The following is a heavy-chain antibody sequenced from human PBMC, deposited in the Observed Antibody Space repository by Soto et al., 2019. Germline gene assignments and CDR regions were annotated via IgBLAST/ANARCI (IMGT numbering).Heavy chain of an antibody. CDR1: GFSLSSTQVG. V-gene: IGHV2-5*02. D-gene: IGHD6-19*01. Sequence: QITLKESGPTLVKPTETLTLTCTCSGFSLSSTQVGVGWIRQPPGKPLEWLALIYWDDNEWYSPSLRSRLTTTKDTSKAQVVLTMTHMDHVDTATYFCAHGSGWLFDYWGQGTLVTVSS. CDR3: AHGSGWLFDY. J-gene: IGHJ4*02. CDR2: IYWDDNE.